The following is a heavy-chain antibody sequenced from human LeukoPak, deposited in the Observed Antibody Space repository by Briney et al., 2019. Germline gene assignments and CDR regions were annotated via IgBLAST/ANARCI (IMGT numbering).Heavy chain of an antibody. J-gene: IGHJ4*02. D-gene: IGHD3-16*02. Sequence: SETLSLTCAVYGGSFSGYYWSWIRQPPGKGLEWMGEINHSGHTNSNPSLKGRVPISVDTSKNQFSLKLSYVTAADTAVYYCARGRVRVWGSYRPFDYWGEGTLVTVSS. CDR3: ARGRVRVWGSYRPFDY. V-gene: IGHV4-34*01. CDR2: INHSGHT. CDR1: GGSFSGYY.